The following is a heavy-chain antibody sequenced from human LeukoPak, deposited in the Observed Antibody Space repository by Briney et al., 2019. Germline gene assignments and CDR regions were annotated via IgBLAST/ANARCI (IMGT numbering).Heavy chain of an antibody. D-gene: IGHD3-10*01. Sequence: ASVKVSCKASGYTFTGYYMHWVRQAPGQGLEWMGWINPNSGGTNYAQKFQGRVTMTRDTSISTAYMELSRLRSDDTAVYYCARATLTYYYGSGTHALGYWGQGTLVTVTS. CDR3: ARATLTYYYGSGTHALGY. CDR1: GYTFTGYY. V-gene: IGHV1-2*02. J-gene: IGHJ4*02. CDR2: INPNSGGT.